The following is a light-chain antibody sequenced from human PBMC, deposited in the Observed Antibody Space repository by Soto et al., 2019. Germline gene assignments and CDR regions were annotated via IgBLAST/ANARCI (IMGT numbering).Light chain of an antibody. Sequence: QSVLTQPPSASGTPGQRVTISCSGSSSNIGRYTVNWYQQLSRTLIYDDNKRPSGIPDRFSGSKSGTSATLGITGFQTGDEADYYCGSWDSSLSAYVFGTGTKVTVL. J-gene: IGLJ1*01. CDR2: DDN. CDR3: GSWDSSLSAYV. V-gene: IGLV1-51*01. CDR1: SSNIGRYT.